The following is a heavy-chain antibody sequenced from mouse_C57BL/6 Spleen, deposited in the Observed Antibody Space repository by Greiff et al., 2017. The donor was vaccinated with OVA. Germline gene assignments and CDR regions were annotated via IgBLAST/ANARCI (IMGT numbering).Heavy chain of an antibody. CDR1: GYTFTDYY. CDR2: INPNNGGT. V-gene: IGHV1-26*01. D-gene: IGHD2-2*01. J-gene: IGHJ1*03. Sequence: EVQLQQSGPELVKPGASVKISCKASGYTFTDYYMNWVKQSHGKSLEWIGDINPNNGGTSYNQKFKGKATLTVDKSSSTAYMELRSLTSEDSAVYYCARWDDGYDDWYIDVWGTGTTVTVSS. CDR3: ARWDDGYDDWYIDV.